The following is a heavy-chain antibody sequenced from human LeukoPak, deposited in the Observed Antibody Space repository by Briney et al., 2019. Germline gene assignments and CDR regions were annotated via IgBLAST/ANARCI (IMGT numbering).Heavy chain of an antibody. CDR2: ISTSSTTI. D-gene: IGHD3-22*01. V-gene: IGHV3-48*02. CDR1: RFTFSRYS. CDR3: ARDSYYYDGSAFDI. Sequence: GGSLRLFCAASRFTFSRYSMNWVRQAPGKGLEWVSYISTSSTTIYYADSVKGRFTISRDNAKNSLYLQMNSLRDEDTAMYYCARDSYYYDGSAFDIWGQGTMVTVSS. J-gene: IGHJ3*02.